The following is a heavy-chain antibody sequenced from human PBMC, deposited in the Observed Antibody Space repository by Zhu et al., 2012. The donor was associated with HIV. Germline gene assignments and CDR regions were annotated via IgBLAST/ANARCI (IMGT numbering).Heavy chain of an antibody. Sequence: QVQLQESGPGLVKPSETLSLTCTVSGYSISSGYYWGWIRQPPGKGLEWIGSIYHSGSTYYNPSLKSRVTISVDTTRNQFSLKLSSVTAADTAVYYCARVRRQGIAVADKGHYFDYWGQGSPGHRLL. D-gene: IGHD6-19*01. J-gene: IGHJ4*02. CDR3: ARVRRQGIAVADKGHYFDY. V-gene: IGHV4-38-2*02. CDR2: IYHSGST. CDR1: GYSISSGYY.